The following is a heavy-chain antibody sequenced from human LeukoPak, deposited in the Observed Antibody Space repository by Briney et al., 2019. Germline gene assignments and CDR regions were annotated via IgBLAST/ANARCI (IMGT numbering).Heavy chain of an antibody. Sequence: SETLSLTCTVSGGSFSSSSYYWGWIRQPPGKGLEWIGSIHYSGTTYYNPSLKSRVTISVDTSKHQFSLKLSSATAADTAVYYCARTLYGSYWYFDLWGRGTLVTVSS. CDR2: IHYSGTT. V-gene: IGHV4-39*01. D-gene: IGHD2-2*02. CDR1: GGSFSSSSYY. CDR3: ARTLYGSYWYFDL. J-gene: IGHJ2*01.